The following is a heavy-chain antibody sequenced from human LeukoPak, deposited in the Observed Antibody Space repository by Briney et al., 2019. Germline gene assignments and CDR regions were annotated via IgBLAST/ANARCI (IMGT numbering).Heavy chain of an antibody. CDR2: IIPIFGTA. D-gene: IGHD4-17*01. CDR3: ARSYGDYPTLDWFDP. CDR1: GGTFSSYA. V-gene: IGHV1-69*13. Sequence: SVKVSCKASGGTFSSYAISWVRQAPGQGLEWMGGIIPIFGTANYAQKFQGRVTITADESTSTAYMELSSLRSEDTAVYYCARSYGDYPTLDWFDPWGQGTLVTVSS. J-gene: IGHJ5*02.